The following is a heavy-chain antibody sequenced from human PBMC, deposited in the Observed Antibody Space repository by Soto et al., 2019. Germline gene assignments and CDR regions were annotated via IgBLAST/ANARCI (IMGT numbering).Heavy chain of an antibody. CDR1: GFTFDDYA. CDR2: ISWNSGSI. CDR3: ATDNSWRSAIGYFDY. J-gene: IGHJ4*02. V-gene: IGHV3-9*01. D-gene: IGHD2-21*01. Sequence: EVQLVESGGGLVQPGRSLRLSCAASGFTFDDYAMHWVRQAPGKGLEWVSGISWNSGSIGYGDSVKGRFTFSRDNAKNSLYLQMNSLRAEDTALYYCATDNSWRSAIGYFDYWGQGTLVTVSS.